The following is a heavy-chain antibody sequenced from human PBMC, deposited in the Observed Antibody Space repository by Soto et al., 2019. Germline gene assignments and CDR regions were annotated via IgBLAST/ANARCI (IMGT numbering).Heavy chain of an antibody. CDR1: PSFISSNKW. Sequence: XGTMSHTCAVSPSFISSNKWWSCVRLSPGKGLEWIGQIYSSGSANYNPSLKSRVTISIDQSRNQFSLKLSSVTAADTGVYYCARLFNYFDTSGSQSWGQGTRVTVAS. J-gene: IGHJ4*02. CDR3: ARLFNYFDTSGSQS. V-gene: IGHV4-4*02. CDR2: IYSSGSA. D-gene: IGHD3-22*01.